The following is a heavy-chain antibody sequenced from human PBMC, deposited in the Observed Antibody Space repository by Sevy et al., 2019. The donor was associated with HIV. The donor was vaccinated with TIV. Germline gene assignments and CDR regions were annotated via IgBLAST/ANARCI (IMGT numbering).Heavy chain of an antibody. CDR3: AKDALLWTTELTAGMDV. J-gene: IGHJ6*02. CDR1: GFTFSSYG. V-gene: IGHV3-30*18. Sequence: GGSLRLSCAASGFTFSSYGMHWVRQDPGKGLEWVAVISYDGSNKYYADSVQGRFTISRDNSKNTLYLQMNSLRAEDTAVYYCAKDALLWTTELTAGMDVWGQGTTVTGSS. CDR2: ISYDGSNK. D-gene: IGHD3-10*01.